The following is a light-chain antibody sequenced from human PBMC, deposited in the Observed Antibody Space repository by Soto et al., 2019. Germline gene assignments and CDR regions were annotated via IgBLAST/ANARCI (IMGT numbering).Light chain of an antibody. CDR1: QSVSGN. J-gene: IGKJ4*01. CDR3: QQCNNWPPLT. V-gene: IGKV3-15*01. CDR2: GAS. Sequence: EIVMTQSPATLSVSPGERATLSCRASQSVSGNLAWYQQQPGQAPRLLIYGASSRATGIPARFSGSGCGTEVTLTISSLQSEDFAVYFCQQCNNWPPLTFGGGTKVEIK.